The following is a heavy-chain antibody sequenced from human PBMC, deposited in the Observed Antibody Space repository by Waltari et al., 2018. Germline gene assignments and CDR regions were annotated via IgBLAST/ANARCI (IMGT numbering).Heavy chain of an antibody. Sequence: EVQLVESGGGLIQPGGSLILSCAASGFTVSSNYMSWVRQAPGKGLEGVSVIYSGGSTYYADSVKGRFTISRDNSKNTLYLQMNSLRAEDTAVYYCARDSPLQTYYYDSSGYSNYYYGMDVWGQGTTVTVSS. CDR1: GFTVSSNY. CDR3: ARDSPLQTYYYDSSGYSNYYYGMDV. V-gene: IGHV3-53*01. CDR2: IYSGGST. J-gene: IGHJ6*02. D-gene: IGHD3-22*01.